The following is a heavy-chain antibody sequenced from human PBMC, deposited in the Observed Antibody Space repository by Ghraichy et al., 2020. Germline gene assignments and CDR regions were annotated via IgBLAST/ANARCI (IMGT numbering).Heavy chain of an antibody. CDR2: ISYTGHT. Sequence: TLSLTCTVSGGSISRSNFYWGWIHQPPGKGLEWIASISYTGHTYYNPSLKSRVTISVDTSRNQFSLKLSSLTAADTAVYYCARHVGAAYFDYWGQGTLVTVSS. D-gene: IGHD1-26*01. CDR3: ARHVGAAYFDY. CDR1: GGSISRSNFY. J-gene: IGHJ4*02. V-gene: IGHV4-39*01.